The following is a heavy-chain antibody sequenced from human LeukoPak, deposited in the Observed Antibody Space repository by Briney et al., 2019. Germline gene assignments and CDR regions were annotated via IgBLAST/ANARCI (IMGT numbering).Heavy chain of an antibody. J-gene: IGHJ3*02. Sequence: GGSLRLSCAASGFTFSSYWMSWVRQAPGKGLEWVANIKQDGSEKYYVDSVKGRFTISRDNAKNSLYLQMNSLRAEDTAVYYCAREYWITMIVEALDIWGQGTMVTVSS. CDR2: IKQDGSEK. CDR3: AREYWITMIVEALDI. CDR1: GFTFSSYW. D-gene: IGHD3-22*01. V-gene: IGHV3-7*01.